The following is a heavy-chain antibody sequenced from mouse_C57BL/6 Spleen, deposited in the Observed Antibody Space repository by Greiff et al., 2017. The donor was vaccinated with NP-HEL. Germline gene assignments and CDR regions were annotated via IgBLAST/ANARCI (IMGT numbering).Heavy chain of an antibody. CDR2: IDPETGGT. V-gene: IGHV1-15*01. CDR1: GYTFTDYE. D-gene: IGHD1-1*01. CDR3: TREGITTVVGAFAY. Sequence: QVQLQQSGAELVRPGASVTLSCKASGYTFTDYEMHWVKQTPVHGLEWIGAIDPETGGTAYNQKFKGKAILTADKSSSTAYMELRSLTSEDSAVYYCTREGITTVVGAFAYWGQGALVTVSA. J-gene: IGHJ3*01.